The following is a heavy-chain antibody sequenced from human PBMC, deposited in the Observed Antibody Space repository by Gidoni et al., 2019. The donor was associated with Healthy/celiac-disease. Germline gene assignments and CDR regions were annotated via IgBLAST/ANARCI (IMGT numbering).Heavy chain of an antibody. CDR1: GLTFSSYA. J-gene: IGHJ6*02. CDR3: ARENSYGPTYYYYYGMDV. D-gene: IGHD5-18*01. V-gene: IGHV3-30-3*01. Sequence: QVQLVESGGGVVQPGRYLRLSCAASGLTFSSYAMHWVRQAPGKGLEWVAVISYDGSNKYYADSVKGRFTISRDNSKNTLYLQMNSLRAEDTAVYYCARENSYGPTYYYYYGMDVWGQGTTVTVSS. CDR2: ISYDGSNK.